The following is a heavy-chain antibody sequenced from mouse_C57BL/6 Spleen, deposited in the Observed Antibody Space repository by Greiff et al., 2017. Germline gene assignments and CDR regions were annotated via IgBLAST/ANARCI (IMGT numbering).Heavy chain of an antibody. J-gene: IGHJ1*03. D-gene: IGHD2-4*01. V-gene: IGHV5-6*01. CDR3: ARHGTSYDYNWYVDV. CDR1: GFTFSSYG. Sequence: EVKLVESGGDLVKPGGSLKLSCAASGFTFSSYGMSWVRQTPDKRLEWVATISSGGSYTYYPDSVKGRFTISRDNAKNTLYLQMSSLKSEDTAMYYCARHGTSYDYNWYVDVWGTGTTVTVSS. CDR2: ISSGGSYT.